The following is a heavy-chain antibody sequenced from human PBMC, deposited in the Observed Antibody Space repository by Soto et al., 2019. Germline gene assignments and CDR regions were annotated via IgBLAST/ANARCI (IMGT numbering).Heavy chain of an antibody. CDR2: ISDSGSTI. D-gene: IGHD2-15*01. CDR3: ARGGSGWTRGGWLGP. V-gene: IGHV3-11*01. J-gene: IGHJ5*02. Sequence: QMQLVQSGGGLVKPGGSVTLSCKASEFTFSDYYMIWVRQTPGKGLEWLSYISDSGSTIYYADSVRARFTIFRENAANSVYLQLDGLSDGDTAFYYCARGGSGWTRGGWLGPWGQGSLVTVSS. CDR1: EFTFSDYY.